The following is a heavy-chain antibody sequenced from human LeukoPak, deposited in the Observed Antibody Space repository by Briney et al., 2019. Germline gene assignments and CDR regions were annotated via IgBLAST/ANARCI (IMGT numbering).Heavy chain of an antibody. Sequence: PGGSLRLSCAASGFTFSSYAMSWVRQAPGKGLEWVSAISGSGGSTYYADSVKGRFTISRDNSKNTLYLQMNSLRAEDTAVYYCAKDLRFYNRYYYGSSGYYERPDYWGQGTLVTVSS. D-gene: IGHD3-22*01. CDR2: ISGSGGST. V-gene: IGHV3-23*01. CDR1: GFTFSSYA. CDR3: AKDLRFYNRYYYGSSGYYERPDY. J-gene: IGHJ4*02.